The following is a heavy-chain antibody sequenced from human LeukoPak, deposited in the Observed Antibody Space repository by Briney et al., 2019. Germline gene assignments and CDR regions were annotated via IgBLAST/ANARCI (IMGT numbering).Heavy chain of an antibody. Sequence: GGSLRLSCAASGFTFSTYGMHWVRQAPGKGLEWITLIPYDGSNKYYADSVKGRFTISRDNSKNTLYLQMNSLRAEDTAVYYCARYYGSGRGYYGLDVWGQGTTVTVFS. CDR3: ARYYGSGRGYYGLDV. D-gene: IGHD3-10*01. J-gene: IGHJ6*02. CDR2: IPYDGSNK. V-gene: IGHV3-30*03. CDR1: GFTFSTYG.